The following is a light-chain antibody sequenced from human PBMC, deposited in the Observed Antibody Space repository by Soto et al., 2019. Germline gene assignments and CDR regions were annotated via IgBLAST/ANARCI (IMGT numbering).Light chain of an antibody. J-gene: IGLJ1*01. Sequence: QSALTQPASVSGSPGQSITISCTGTSSDVGAYNYVSWYQQYPGTAPKVMIYEVSSRPSGVSHRFSGSKSGNTASLTISGLQPEDEADYYCSSFTSRSTFNYAFGSGTKVTVL. CDR2: EVS. CDR1: SSDVGAYNY. V-gene: IGLV2-14*01. CDR3: SSFTSRSTFNYA.